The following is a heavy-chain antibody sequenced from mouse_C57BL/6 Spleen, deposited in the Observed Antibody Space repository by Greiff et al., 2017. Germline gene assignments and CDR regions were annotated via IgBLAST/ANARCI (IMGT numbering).Heavy chain of an antibody. CDR3: TREGNCGFDY. J-gene: IGHJ2*01. D-gene: IGHD2-1*01. CDR2: ISSGGDYI. CDR1: GFTFSSYA. Sequence: EVKVVESGEGLVKPGGSLKLSCAASGFTFSSYAMSWVRQTPEKRLEWVAYISSGGDYIYYADTVKGRFTISRDNARNTLYLQMSSLKSEDTAMYYCTREGNCGFDYWGQGTTLTVSS. V-gene: IGHV5-9-1*02.